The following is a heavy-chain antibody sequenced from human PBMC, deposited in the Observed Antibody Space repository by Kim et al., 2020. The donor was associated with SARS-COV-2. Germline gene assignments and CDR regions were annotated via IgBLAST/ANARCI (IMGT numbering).Heavy chain of an antibody. Sequence: GGSLRLSCAASGFTFSSYAMSWVRQAPGKGLEWVSAISGSGGSTYYADSVKGRFTISRDNSKNTLYLQMNSLRAEDTAVYYCAKDGGASGYDYFYYYYYGMDVWGQGTTVTVSS. D-gene: IGHD5-12*01. CDR2: ISGSGGST. CDR1: GFTFSSYA. CDR3: AKDGGASGYDYFYYYYYGMDV. V-gene: IGHV3-23*01. J-gene: IGHJ6*02.